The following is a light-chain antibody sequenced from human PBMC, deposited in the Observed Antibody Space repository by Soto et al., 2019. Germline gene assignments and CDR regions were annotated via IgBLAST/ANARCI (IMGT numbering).Light chain of an antibody. CDR1: QSVSSTY. CDR2: GAS. V-gene: IGKV3-20*01. Sequence: EIVLTRSPGTLSLSPGERATLSCRASQSVSSTYLAWYQQKPGQAPRLLIYGASSRATGIPDRFSGSGSGTDFTLIISRLEPEDFAVYYCQQYAGSPWTFGQGTKVDIK. J-gene: IGKJ1*01. CDR3: QQYAGSPWT.